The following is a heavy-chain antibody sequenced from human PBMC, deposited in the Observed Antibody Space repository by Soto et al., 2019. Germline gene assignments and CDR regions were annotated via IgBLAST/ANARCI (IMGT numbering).Heavy chain of an antibody. J-gene: IGHJ6*02. Sequence: GASVKVSCKASGYTFSSYGIIWVRQAPGQGLEWMGWISTYNGNTNYAQKLQGRVTMTTDTSTSTAYMELRSLRFDDTAVYYCARDPPPMDVWGQGTTVTVSS. CDR3: ARDPPPMDV. V-gene: IGHV1-18*01. CDR1: GYTFSSYG. CDR2: ISTYNGNT.